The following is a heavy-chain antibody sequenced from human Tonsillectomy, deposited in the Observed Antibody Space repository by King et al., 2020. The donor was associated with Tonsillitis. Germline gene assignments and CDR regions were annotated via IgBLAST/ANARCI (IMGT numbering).Heavy chain of an antibody. CDR3: ARDVPSSGDFEWLVPFDY. D-gene: IGHD3-9*01. J-gene: IGHJ4*02. CDR1: GYTFISYS. V-gene: IGHV1-18*04. Sequence: VQLVESGAEVKKPGASVKVSCKASGYTFISYSITWVRQAPEQGLEWMGWINTYNGYTNSAQKFQGRVTMTTDTSTSTPYMELSSLRSDDTAVYYCARDVPSSGDFEWLVPFDYWGQGTLVSVSS. CDR2: INTYNGYT.